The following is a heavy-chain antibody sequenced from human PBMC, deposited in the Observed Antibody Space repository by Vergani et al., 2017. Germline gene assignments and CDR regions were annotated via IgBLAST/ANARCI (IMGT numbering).Heavy chain of an antibody. V-gene: IGHV3-30*18. CDR3: AKSASYYDRSGYCYFDY. CDR1: GFIFSSYG. CDR2: ISYDGIYK. Sequence: QVQLVASGGGVVQPGRSLRLSCAASGFIFSSYGIHWVRQAPGKGVECVAVISYDGIYKYYADSVKGRFTISRDNPNNTLYLQMNSLRAEDNAVYYCAKSASYYDRSGYCYFDYWGQGTLVTVSS. D-gene: IGHD3-22*01. J-gene: IGHJ4*02.